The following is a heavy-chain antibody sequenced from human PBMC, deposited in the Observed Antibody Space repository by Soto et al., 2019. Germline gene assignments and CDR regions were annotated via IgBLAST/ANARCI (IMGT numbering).Heavy chain of an antibody. CDR1: GYTFTSYA. D-gene: IGHD3-10*01. CDR3: ARDMGFGLSDY. J-gene: IGHJ4*02. CDR2: SNAGNGNT. Sequence: QVQLVQSGAEVKKPGASVQVSCKASGYTFTSYAMHWVRPAPGQRLEWMGWSNAGNGNTKYSQKFQGRVNINRDTSGSTAYTEPCSLRSEDTAGYYCARDMGFGLSDYWGQGTLGTV. V-gene: IGHV1-3*01.